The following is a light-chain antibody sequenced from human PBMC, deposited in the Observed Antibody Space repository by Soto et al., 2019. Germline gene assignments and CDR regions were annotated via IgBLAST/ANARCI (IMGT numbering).Light chain of an antibody. J-gene: IGKJ4*01. CDR3: QQYGSTPLT. CDR2: GAS. Sequence: ESVLTQSPGTLSLSPGERATLSCRASQSVISYLAWYQQKPGQAPRLLIYGASSRATGIPDRFCGSGSGTDFTLTISRLEPEDGAVYYCQQYGSTPLTFGGGTKVEIK. CDR1: QSVISY. V-gene: IGKV3-20*01.